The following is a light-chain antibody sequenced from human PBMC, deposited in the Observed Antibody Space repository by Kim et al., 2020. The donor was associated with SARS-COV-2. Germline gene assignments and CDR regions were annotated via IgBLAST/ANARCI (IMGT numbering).Light chain of an antibody. CDR1: SSNIGSNT. CDR3: AAWDDSLNGQV. CDR2: SNN. V-gene: IGLV1-44*01. J-gene: IGLJ3*02. Sequence: ELTQPPSASGTPGQRVTISCSGSSSNIGSNTVNWYQQLPGTAPKLLIYSNNQRPSGVPDRFSGSKSGTSASLAISGLQSEDEADYYCAAWDDSLNGQVFCAGTQLTVL.